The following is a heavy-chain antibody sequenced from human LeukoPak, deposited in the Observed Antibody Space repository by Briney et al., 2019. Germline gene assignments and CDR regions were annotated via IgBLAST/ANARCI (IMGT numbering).Heavy chain of an antibody. CDR2: IYFTGEP. CDR3: ARDSGFWLY. J-gene: IGHJ4*02. D-gene: IGHD3-22*01. Sequence: PSETLSLTCTVSGDSLSSGGHYWGWIRQTPGKRLEWIGNIYFTGEPSFNPSLKSRLAMSVDTSKNQLFLNLDSMTAADTAVYYCARDSGFWLYWGQGALVTVSS. V-gene: IGHV4-39*07. CDR1: GDSLSSGGHY.